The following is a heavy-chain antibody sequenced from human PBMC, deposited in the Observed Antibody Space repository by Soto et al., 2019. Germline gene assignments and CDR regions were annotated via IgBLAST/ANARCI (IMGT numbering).Heavy chain of an antibody. Sequence: PSETLSLTCAVSGGSISSGGYSWSWIRQPPGKGLEWIGYIYHSGSTYYNPSLKSRVTISVDRSKNQFSLKLSSVTAADTAVYYCARGIPTIAQQGPAWRPKWLPSGGMDVWGQGTTVTVSS. CDR1: GGSISSGGYS. CDR3: ARGIPTIAQQGPAWRPKWLPSGGMDV. D-gene: IGHD3-22*01. J-gene: IGHJ6*02. CDR2: IYHSGST. V-gene: IGHV4-30-2*01.